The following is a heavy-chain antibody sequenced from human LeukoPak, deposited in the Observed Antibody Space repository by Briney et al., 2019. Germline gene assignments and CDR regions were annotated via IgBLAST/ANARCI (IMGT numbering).Heavy chain of an antibody. D-gene: IGHD3-10*01. Sequence: ASVKVSCKASRYTFTDYYMNWVRQAPGQGLEWMGWINPNSGGTNYAQKFQGRVTMTRDTSISTAYMELSRLRSDDTAVYYCARDHRMVRGVFYYYYYMDVWGKGTTVTISS. J-gene: IGHJ6*03. V-gene: IGHV1-2*02. CDR1: RYTFTDYY. CDR2: INPNSGGT. CDR3: ARDHRMVRGVFYYYYYMDV.